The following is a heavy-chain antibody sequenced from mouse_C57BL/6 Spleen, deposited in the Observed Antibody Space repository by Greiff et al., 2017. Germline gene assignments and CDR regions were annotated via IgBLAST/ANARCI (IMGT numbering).Heavy chain of an antibody. J-gene: IGHJ1*03. Sequence: EVQGVESGGGLVKPGGSLKLSCAASGFTFSSYTMSWVRQTPEKRLEWVATISGGGGNTYYPDSVMGRFTISRDNATNTLYLQMSSLRSEDTALYYCARQGDGYFYWYFEVWGTGTTVTVSS. D-gene: IGHD2-3*01. V-gene: IGHV5-9*01. CDR3: ARQGDGYFYWYFEV. CDR1: GFTFSSYT. CDR2: ISGGGGNT.